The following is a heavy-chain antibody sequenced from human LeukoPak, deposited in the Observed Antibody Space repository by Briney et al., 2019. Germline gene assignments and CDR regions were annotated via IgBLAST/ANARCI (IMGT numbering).Heavy chain of an antibody. CDR2: ITSGGTTI. CDR1: GFTFSDYY. V-gene: IGHV3-11*01. Sequence: GGSLRLSCAASGFTFSDYYMGWVRQAPGKGLEWISHITSGGTTIYYADSVKGRFTISRDNAKKSLYLEMNSLRVEDTAVYYCARDGGSAVSYYFDYWGQGALVTVTS. CDR3: ARDGGSAVSYYFDY. J-gene: IGHJ4*02. D-gene: IGHD2-15*01.